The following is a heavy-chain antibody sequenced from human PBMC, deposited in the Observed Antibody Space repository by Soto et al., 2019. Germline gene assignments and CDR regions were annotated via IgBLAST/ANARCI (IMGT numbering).Heavy chain of an antibody. J-gene: IGHJ5*02. CDR3: ARGPIVGANWFDP. D-gene: IGHD1-26*01. CDR1: GFTLSSYW. CDR2: INTDGSTT. Sequence: HPGGSLSPSCAAAGFTLSSYWLHGVRQAPGKGQGWGSRINTDGSTTAYADFAKGRFTISRDNAKNPLYLQMNRLRAQDTAVPYCARGPIVGANWFDPWGQGT. V-gene: IGHV3-74*01.